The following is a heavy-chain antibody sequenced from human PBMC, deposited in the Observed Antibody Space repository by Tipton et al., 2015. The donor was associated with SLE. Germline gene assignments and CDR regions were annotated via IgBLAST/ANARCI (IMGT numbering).Heavy chain of an antibody. J-gene: IGHJ5*01. Sequence: SLRLSCAVSGFTFSNFGMHWVRQAPGKGLEWVAVMWYDGSNKNYADSVKGRFTISRDNAKDTLYLEMNSLRAEDTAVYYCAKRDGIVNSGYYYDSWGRGTLVTVSS. CDR3: AKRDGIVNSGYYYDS. CDR1: GFTFSNFG. V-gene: IGHV3-33*06. D-gene: IGHD3-3*01. CDR2: MWYDGSNK.